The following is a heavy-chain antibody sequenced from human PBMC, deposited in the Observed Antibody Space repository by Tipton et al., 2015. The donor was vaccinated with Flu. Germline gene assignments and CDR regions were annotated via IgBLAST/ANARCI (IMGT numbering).Heavy chain of an antibody. CDR1: GGSISSSSYY. CDR3: ARIGGSRASGAFDI. J-gene: IGHJ3*02. D-gene: IGHD3-10*01. CDR2: ISSSGSTV. Sequence: LSLTCTVSGGSISSSSYYWGWIRQPPGKGLEWVSYISSSGSTVYYADSVKGRFTISRDNAKNSLYLQMNSLRAEDTAVYYCARIGGSRASGAFDIWGQGTMVTVSS. V-gene: IGHV3-11*01.